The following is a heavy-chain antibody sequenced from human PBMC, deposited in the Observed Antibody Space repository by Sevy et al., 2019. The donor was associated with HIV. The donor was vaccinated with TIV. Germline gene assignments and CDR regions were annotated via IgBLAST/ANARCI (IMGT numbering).Heavy chain of an antibody. V-gene: IGHV1-46*03. CDR3: GRTSPRGGFDY. D-gene: IGHD3-16*01. CDR1: GYTFTNYY. CDR2: ISPSDVST. J-gene: IGHJ4*02. Sequence: ASVKVSCKASGYTFTNYYMHWVRQAPGQGLEWMGIISPSDVSTIYAQKFQGRVTMTRDTSTSTVYMELSSLRSDDTAVYYCGRTSPRGGFDYWGQGALVTVSS.